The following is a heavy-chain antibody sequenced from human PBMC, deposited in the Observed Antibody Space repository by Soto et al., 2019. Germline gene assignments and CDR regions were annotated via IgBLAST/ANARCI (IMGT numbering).Heavy chain of an antibody. V-gene: IGHV3-33*01. J-gene: IGHJ6*02. D-gene: IGHD3-3*01. CDR1: GFTFSSYG. CDR3: ARDLLYDFLSGYSLYYYDGMAV. Sequence: QVPLVESGGGVVQPGRSLRLSCAASGFTFSSYGMHWVRQAPGKGLEWVAVIWYDGSNKYYADSVKGRFTISRDNSKNTLDLQMNSLRAEDTAVYYCARDLLYDFLSGYSLYYYDGMAVWCQGTTVTVSS. CDR2: IWYDGSNK.